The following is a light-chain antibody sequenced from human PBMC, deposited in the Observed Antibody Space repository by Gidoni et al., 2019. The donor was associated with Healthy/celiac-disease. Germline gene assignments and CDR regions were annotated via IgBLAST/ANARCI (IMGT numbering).Light chain of an antibody. J-gene: IGKJ4*01. CDR2: AAS. Sequence: DIQLTQSPSFLSASVGDRVTITCWTSLGISSYLAWYQQKPGKAPNLLIYAASTLQSGVRSRFSGSGSGTEFTLTISSLKPEDFTTYYCQQLNSYPPTLGGGTKVKIK. CDR1: LGISSY. V-gene: IGKV1-9*01. CDR3: QQLNSYPPT.